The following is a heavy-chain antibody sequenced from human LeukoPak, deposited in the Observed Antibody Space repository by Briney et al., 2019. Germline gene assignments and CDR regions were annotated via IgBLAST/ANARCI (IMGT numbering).Heavy chain of an antibody. Sequence: PGGSLRLSCAASGFTFSSYAMHWVRQAPGKGLEYVSAISSNGGSTYYANSVKGRFTISRDNSKNTLYLQMGSLRAEDMAVYYCARSRWGYYYYYMDVWGKGTTVTVSS. V-gene: IGHV3-64*01. D-gene: IGHD6-13*01. CDR3: ARSRWGYYYYYMDV. CDR1: GFTFSSYA. CDR2: ISSNGGST. J-gene: IGHJ6*03.